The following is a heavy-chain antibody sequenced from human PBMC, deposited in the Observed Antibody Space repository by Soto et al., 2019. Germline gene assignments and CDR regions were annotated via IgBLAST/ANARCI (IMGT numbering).Heavy chain of an antibody. CDR2: IIPILGIA. V-gene: IGHV1-69*02. CDR3: ARLGFTYYYDSSGYLYYYYGMDV. Sequence: QVQLVQSGAEVKKPGSSVKVSCKASGGTFSSYTISWVRQAPGQGLEWMGRIIPILGIANYAQKFQGRVTITADKSTSTAYMELSSLRSEDTAVYYCARLGFTYYYDSSGYLYYYYGMDVWGQGTTVTVSS. CDR1: GGTFSSYT. D-gene: IGHD3-22*01. J-gene: IGHJ6*02.